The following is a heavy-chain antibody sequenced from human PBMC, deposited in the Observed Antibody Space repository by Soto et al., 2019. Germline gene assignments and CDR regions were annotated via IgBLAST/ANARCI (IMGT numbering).Heavy chain of an antibody. Sequence: EVQVVESGGGLVKPGGSLRLSCAASGFTFRSFTMNWVGQAPGKGLEWVSTISSNSAYIYYTDALRGRFTISRDNAKNSLHLQMNSLRAEDTAVYYCTRDASRDSSARGWFDPWGPGTLVTVSS. CDR1: GFTFRSFT. J-gene: IGHJ5*02. CDR3: TRDASRDSSARGWFDP. V-gene: IGHV3-21*02. CDR2: ISSNSAYI. D-gene: IGHD6-13*01.